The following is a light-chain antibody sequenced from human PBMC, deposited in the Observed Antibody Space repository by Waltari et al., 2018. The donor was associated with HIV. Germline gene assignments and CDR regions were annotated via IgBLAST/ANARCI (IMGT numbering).Light chain of an antibody. CDR1: TSNIGGNT. Sequence: QSVLAQPPSASGTPGQRVTISCSGSTSNIGGNTVSWYQQLPGTAPKLLIYRNNERASGVPDRLSGSTSGTSASLVISGLQSEDEADYYCAAWDDSLKGGAFGTGTKVTVL. V-gene: IGLV1-44*01. J-gene: IGLJ1*01. CDR2: RNN. CDR3: AAWDDSLKGGA.